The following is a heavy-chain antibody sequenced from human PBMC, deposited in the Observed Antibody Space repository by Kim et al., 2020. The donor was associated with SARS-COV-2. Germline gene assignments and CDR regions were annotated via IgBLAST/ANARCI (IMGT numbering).Heavy chain of an antibody. CDR2: ISSSSGYI. V-gene: IGHV3-21*01. CDR3: ARGEHELRYLDWLSPSSDFDT. Sequence: GGSLRLSCAASGFTFSSYSMNWVRQAPGKGLEWVSSISSSSGYIYYADSVKGRFTISRDNSKNSLYLQMNSLRAEDTAVYYCARGEHELRYLDWLSPSSDFDTWGEGTPGTASS. J-gene: IGHJ4*02. D-gene: IGHD3-9*01. CDR1: GFTFSSYS.